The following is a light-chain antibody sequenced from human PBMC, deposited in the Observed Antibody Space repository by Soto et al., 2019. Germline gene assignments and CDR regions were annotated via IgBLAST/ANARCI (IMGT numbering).Light chain of an antibody. CDR2: LDSAGRH. CDR3: QTWGTGLRV. J-gene: IGLJ3*02. CDR1: SGHSTYA. V-gene: IGLV4-69*01. Sequence: QSVLTQSPSASASLGASVKLTCTLSSGHSTYAIAWHQQQPEKGPRFLMNLDSAGRHSKGDEIPDRFSGSSSGAERYLTISSLQSEDEADYYCQTWGTGLRVFGGGTKLTVL.